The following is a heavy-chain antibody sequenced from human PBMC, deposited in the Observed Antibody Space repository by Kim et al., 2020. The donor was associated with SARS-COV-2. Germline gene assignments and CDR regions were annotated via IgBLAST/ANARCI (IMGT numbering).Heavy chain of an antibody. Sequence: ASVKVSCKASGYTFTSYWIHWVRQAPGQGLEWMGMINPSNAYTRYAQSFQGRVTTTSDTSTSTASMELSSLTSDDTAVYYCARAWDQHFDFWGQGPLVTV. D-gene: IGHD1-26*01. CDR2: INPSNAYT. V-gene: IGHV1-46*01. J-gene: IGHJ4*02. CDR3: ARAWDQHFDF. CDR1: GYTFTSYW.